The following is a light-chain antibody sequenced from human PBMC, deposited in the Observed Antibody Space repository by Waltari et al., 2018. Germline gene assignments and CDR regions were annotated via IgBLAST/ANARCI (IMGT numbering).Light chain of an antibody. Sequence: DIQLTQSPSFLSASLGDRVTVTCRASQSINNFLAWFQQKPGEAPKLLIHTATTLQRGVPSRFSGTGSGTEFILTISSLQPEDFATYFCQQVNSYPLTFGGGTTVEMK. CDR2: TAT. V-gene: IGKV1-9*01. J-gene: IGKJ4*01. CDR3: QQVNSYPLT. CDR1: QSINNF.